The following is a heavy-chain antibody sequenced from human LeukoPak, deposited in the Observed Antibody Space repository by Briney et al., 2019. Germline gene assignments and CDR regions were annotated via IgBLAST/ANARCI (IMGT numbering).Heavy chain of an antibody. J-gene: IGHJ5*02. Sequence: YYSGSTNYNPSLKSRVTISVDTSKNQFSLKLSSVTAADTAVYYCARISIEAAAGTAWFDPWGQGTLVTVSS. D-gene: IGHD6-13*01. CDR3: ARISIEAAAGTAWFDP. CDR2: YYSGST. V-gene: IGHV4-59*08.